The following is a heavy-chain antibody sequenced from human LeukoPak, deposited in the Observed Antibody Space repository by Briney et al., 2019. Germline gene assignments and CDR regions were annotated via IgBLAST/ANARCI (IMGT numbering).Heavy chain of an antibody. V-gene: IGHV4-59*01. J-gene: IGHJ3*02. CDR3: ARDSLAYCGGDCLDAFDI. CDR1: GGSISSYC. Sequence: PSETLSLTCTVSGGSISSYCWSWIRQPPGKGLGWIGYTYYSGSTNYNPSLKSRVTISVDTSKNQFSLKLSSVTAADTAVYYCARDSLAYCGGDCLDAFDIWGQGTMVTVSS. D-gene: IGHD2-21*02. CDR2: TYYSGST.